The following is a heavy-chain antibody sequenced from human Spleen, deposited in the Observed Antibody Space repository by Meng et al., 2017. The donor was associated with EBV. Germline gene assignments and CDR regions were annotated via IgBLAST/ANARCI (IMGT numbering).Heavy chain of an antibody. CDR3: VREGEGYSGSGSLYTLDY. V-gene: IGHV7-4-1*02. CDR1: GYIFTSHA. CDR2: INPNTGNP. D-gene: IGHD3-10*01. Sequence: QVQLVSSWSELKQPGASVKVSCKTSGYIFTSHALNWVRQAPGHGLEWIGWINPNTGNPMHAQGFTGRFVFSFDTSVSTAYLQISSLKAEDTAVYFCVREGEGYSGSGSLYTLDYWGQGTLVTSPQ. J-gene: IGHJ4*02.